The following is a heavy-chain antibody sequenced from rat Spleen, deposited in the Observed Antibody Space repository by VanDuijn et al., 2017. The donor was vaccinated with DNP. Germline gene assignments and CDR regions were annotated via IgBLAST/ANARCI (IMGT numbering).Heavy chain of an antibody. CDR3: AKDGERGADY. V-gene: IGHV5-20*01. CDR1: GFTFSDYY. Sequence: EVQLVESGGDLVQPGRSLKLSCVASGFTFSDYYMAWVRQAPTKGLEWVTYINYDGGSTYYPDSVKGRFTISRDNAENTVYLQMNSLRSEDTATYYCAKDGERGADYWGQGVMVTVSS. CDR2: INYDGGST. J-gene: IGHJ2*01. D-gene: IGHD4-1*01.